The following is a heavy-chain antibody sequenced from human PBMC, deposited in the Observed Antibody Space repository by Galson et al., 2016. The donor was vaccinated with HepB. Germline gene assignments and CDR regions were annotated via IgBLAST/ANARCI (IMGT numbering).Heavy chain of an antibody. D-gene: IGHD3-16*01. J-gene: IGHJ4*02. CDR2: ILRNGRV. CDR1: GGSFSDYY. V-gene: IGHV4-34*12. CDR3: ARVVQSGVWGYFSD. Sequence: ETLSLTCAVYGGSFSDYYWNWIRQPPGKGLEWIGEILRNGRVNYNPSLKSRVPMSADSSKNQLSLQLYSVTAADTALYFCARVVQSGVWGYFSDWGQGALVTVSS.